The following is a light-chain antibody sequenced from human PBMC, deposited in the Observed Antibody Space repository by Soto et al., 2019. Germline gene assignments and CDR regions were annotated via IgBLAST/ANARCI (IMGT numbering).Light chain of an antibody. CDR3: IQGSHPFS. CDR2: LGS. CDR1: QSLLHSNGYNY. Sequence: LETKTPQSLPVTPEDRASISCSSSQSLLHSNGYNYLHWYLQKPGQSPQLLIYLGSNRASGVPDRFSGSGSGTDFTLKISRVEAEDVGVYYCIQGSHPFSFGRGTRLEIK. J-gene: IGKJ5*01. V-gene: IGKV2-28*01.